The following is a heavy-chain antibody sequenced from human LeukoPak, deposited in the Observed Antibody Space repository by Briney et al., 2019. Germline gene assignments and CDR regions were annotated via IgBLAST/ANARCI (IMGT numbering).Heavy chain of an antibody. D-gene: IGHD4-17*01. Sequence: ASVKVSCKASGYTFTSYGISWVRQAPGQGLEWMGWISAYNGNTNYAQKLQGRVTMTTDTSASTAYMELRSLRSDDTAVYYCARYYGDYPGYYGMDVWGQGTTVTVSS. CDR2: ISAYNGNT. J-gene: IGHJ6*02. V-gene: IGHV1-18*01. CDR1: GYTFTSYG. CDR3: ARYYGDYPGYYGMDV.